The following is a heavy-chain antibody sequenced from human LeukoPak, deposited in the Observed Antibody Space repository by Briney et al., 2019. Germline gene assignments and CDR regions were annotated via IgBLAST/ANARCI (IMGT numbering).Heavy chain of an antibody. CDR2: IYTSGST. D-gene: IGHD1-1*01. CDR3: ARGGELEPPYYFDY. Sequence: PSQTLSLTCTVSGGSISSGSYYWSWIRQPAGKGLGWIGRIYTSGSTNYNPSLKSRVTISVDTSKNQFSLKLSSVTAADTAVYYCARGGELEPPYYFDYWGQGTLVTVSS. CDR1: GGSISSGSYY. V-gene: IGHV4-61*02. J-gene: IGHJ4*02.